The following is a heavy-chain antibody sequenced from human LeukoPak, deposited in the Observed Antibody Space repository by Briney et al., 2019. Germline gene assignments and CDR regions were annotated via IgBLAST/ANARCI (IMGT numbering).Heavy chain of an antibody. CDR3: ARANSMVRGVIIPALFDY. CDR1: GYTFSIYG. Sequence: ASVKVSCKASGYTFSIYGFSWVRQAPGQGLEWMGWISAYNGNTNYAQKFQGRVTMTTDTSTSTAHMELRSLTSDDTAVYYCARANSMVRGVIIPALFDYWGQGTLVTVSS. V-gene: IGHV1-18*01. D-gene: IGHD3-10*01. J-gene: IGHJ4*02. CDR2: ISAYNGNT.